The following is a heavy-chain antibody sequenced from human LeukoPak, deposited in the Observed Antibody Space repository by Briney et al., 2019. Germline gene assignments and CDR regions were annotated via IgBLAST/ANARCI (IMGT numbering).Heavy chain of an antibody. D-gene: IGHD5-18*01. CDR2: IYHSGST. CDR3: ARGPVRLWFNY. V-gene: IGHV4-59*01. Sequence: SETVSLTCTVSGGSISSYYWSWIRQPPGKGLEWIGYIYHSGSTSYNPSLKSRVTISVDTSKNQFSLKLSSVTAADTAVYYCARGPVRLWFNYWGQGTLVTDCS. J-gene: IGHJ4*02. CDR1: GGSISSYY.